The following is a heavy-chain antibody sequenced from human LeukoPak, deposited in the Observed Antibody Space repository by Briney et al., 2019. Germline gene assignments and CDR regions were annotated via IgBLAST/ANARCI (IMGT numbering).Heavy chain of an antibody. Sequence: GGSLRLSCAASGFSFSNCSMNWVRQAPGKGLEWVSSISSSSTYIYYADSLEGRFTISRDNVRNSLYLQMNSLRAEDTAVYYCARVDTVMAYYFDLWGQGTLVTVSS. CDR3: ARVDTVMAYYFDL. D-gene: IGHD5-18*01. CDR1: GFSFSNCS. J-gene: IGHJ4*02. CDR2: ISSSSTYI. V-gene: IGHV3-21*04.